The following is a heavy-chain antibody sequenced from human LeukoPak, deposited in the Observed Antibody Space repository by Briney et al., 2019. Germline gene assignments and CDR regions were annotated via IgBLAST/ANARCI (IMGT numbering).Heavy chain of an antibody. CDR2: IYTSGST. J-gene: IGHJ4*02. V-gene: IGHV4-4*07. Sequence: SETLSLTCPVSGGSISSYYWSWIRQPAGKGLEWIGRIYTSGSTNYNSSLKSRVTMSVDTSKNQFSLKLGSVTAADTAVFYCARGVGGAHNFHFDYWGQGTLVTVSS. CDR1: GGSISSYY. D-gene: IGHD1-20*01. CDR3: ARGVGGAHNFHFDY.